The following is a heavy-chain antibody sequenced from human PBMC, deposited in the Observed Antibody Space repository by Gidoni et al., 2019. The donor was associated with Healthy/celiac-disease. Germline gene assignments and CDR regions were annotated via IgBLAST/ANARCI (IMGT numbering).Heavy chain of an antibody. CDR1: GYTFTIYG. D-gene: IGHD2-2*01. CDR2: ISAYNGNT. Sequence: QVQLVPSGAEVTTPGASVKVSCTASGYTFTIYGLSWVRQAPGQGLEWMGWISAYNGNTNYAQKLQGRVTMTTDTSTSTAYMELRSLRSDDTAVYYCARDRPYFLVVPAATPRFDYWGQGTLVTVSS. CDR3: ARDRPYFLVVPAATPRFDY. J-gene: IGHJ4*02. V-gene: IGHV1-18*01.